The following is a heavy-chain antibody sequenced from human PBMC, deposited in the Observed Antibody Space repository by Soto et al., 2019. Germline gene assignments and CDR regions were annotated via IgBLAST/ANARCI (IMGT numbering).Heavy chain of an antibody. Sequence: HPGGSLRLSCAASGFTFSSYSMNWVRQAPGKGLEWISYISSHSSTLYYADSVKGRFTISRDNAGNSVYLQMNSLRDEDTAVYYCVRDGSGNLYLNWFDPWGQGTLVTVSS. J-gene: IGHJ5*02. CDR2: ISSHSSTL. D-gene: IGHD6-19*01. V-gene: IGHV3-48*02. CDR3: VRDGSGNLYLNWFDP. CDR1: GFTFSSYS.